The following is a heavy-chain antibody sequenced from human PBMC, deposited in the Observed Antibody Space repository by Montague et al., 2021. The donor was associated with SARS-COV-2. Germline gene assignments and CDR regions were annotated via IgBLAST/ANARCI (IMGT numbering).Heavy chain of an antibody. CDR1: GGSITNYY. CDR3: ARGNVWNGYVFFDF. D-gene: IGHD3-3*01. CDR2: IYYNGDT. V-gene: IGHV4-59*08. J-gene: IGHJ4*02. Sequence: SETLSLTCTVSGGSITNYYWSWIRQPPANGLEWIGFIYYNGDTNYNYSLKRRVTISVDTSKNQFSLNLKSVTAADTAVYYCARGNVWNGYVFFDFWGQGTLVTVSS.